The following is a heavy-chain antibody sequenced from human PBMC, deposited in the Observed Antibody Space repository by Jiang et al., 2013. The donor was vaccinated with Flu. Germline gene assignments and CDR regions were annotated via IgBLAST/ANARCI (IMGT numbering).Heavy chain of an antibody. D-gene: IGHD5-18*01. V-gene: IGHV4-31*03. Sequence: CTVSGGSISSGGYYWSWIRQHPGKGLEWIGYIYYSGSTYYNPSLKSRVTISVDTSKNQFSLKLSSVTAADTAVYYCASSPIQLWSENWYFDLWGRGTLVTVSS. CDR3: ASSPIQLWSENWYFDL. J-gene: IGHJ2*01. CDR2: IYYSGST. CDR1: GGSISSGGYY.